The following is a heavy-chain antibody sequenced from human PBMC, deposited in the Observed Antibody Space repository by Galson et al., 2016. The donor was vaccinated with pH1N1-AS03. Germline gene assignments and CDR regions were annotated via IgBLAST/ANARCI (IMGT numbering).Heavy chain of an antibody. Sequence: LSLTCAVYGGSFSDYFWNWIRQPPGKGLEWIGEISHSGSTIYNPSLKSRVTVSLDRSKNQFSLKLSSVTAADTAMYYCARDPDYYDSSGYHHDTFDMWGQGTMVTVSS. D-gene: IGHD3-22*01. J-gene: IGHJ3*02. CDR3: ARDPDYYDSSGYHHDTFDM. CDR2: ISHSGST. V-gene: IGHV4-34*01. CDR1: GGSFSDYF.